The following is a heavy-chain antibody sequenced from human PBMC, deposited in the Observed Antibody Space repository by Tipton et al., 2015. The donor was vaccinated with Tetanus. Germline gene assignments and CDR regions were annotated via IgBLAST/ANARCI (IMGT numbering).Heavy chain of an antibody. CDR2: ISHDGSHR. Sequence: SLRLSCEASEFIFSSFGMHWVRQAPGKGLEWVALISHDGSHRDYADSVRGRFTISRDNSENTVYLQMNNLRAEDTAMYYCAKAAVFRSFTPRLCYFDFWGQGTLVPVAS. CDR3: AKAAVFRSFTPRLCYFDF. D-gene: IGHD3-16*02. J-gene: IGHJ4*02. V-gene: IGHV3-30*18. CDR1: EFIFSSFG.